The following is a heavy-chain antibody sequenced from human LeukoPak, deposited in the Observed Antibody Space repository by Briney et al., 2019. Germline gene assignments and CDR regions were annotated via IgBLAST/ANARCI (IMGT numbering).Heavy chain of an antibody. Sequence: PGGSLRLSCAASGFTFSNYWMHWVRQAPGKGLEWVANIKQDGSEKYYVDSVEGRFTISRDNAKNSLYLQMNSLRAEDTAVYYCARAPYCSSTSCLFDPWGQGTLVTVSS. CDR3: ARAPYCSSTSCLFDP. J-gene: IGHJ5*02. CDR1: GFTFSNYW. V-gene: IGHV3-7*01. D-gene: IGHD2-2*01. CDR2: IKQDGSEK.